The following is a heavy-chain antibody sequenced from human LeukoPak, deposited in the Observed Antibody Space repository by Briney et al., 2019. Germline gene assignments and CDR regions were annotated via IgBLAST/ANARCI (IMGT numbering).Heavy chain of an antibody. CDR1: GGSISSFY. CDR3: VREGMFYYYYGMDV. J-gene: IGHJ6*02. Sequence: SETLSLTCTVSGGSISSFYWSWIRQSAGKGLEWIGRLYTNGSTNYNPSLKSRVTMSVDTSKNQFSLKLSSVTAADTAVYYCVREGMFYYYYGMDVWGQGTTVTVSS. D-gene: IGHD3-10*01. V-gene: IGHV4-4*07. CDR2: LYTNGST.